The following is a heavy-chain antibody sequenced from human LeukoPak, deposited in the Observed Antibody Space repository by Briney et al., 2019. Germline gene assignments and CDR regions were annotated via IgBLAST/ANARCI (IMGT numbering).Heavy chain of an antibody. V-gene: IGHV3-53*05. D-gene: IGHD6-13*01. J-gene: IGHJ4*02. Sequence: GGSLRLSCVASGFTVSSYYVSWVRQAPGKGLEWVSVIYSGGSTYYADSVEGRFTISRDNSKNTLYLQMNTLRADDTAVYYCAKDHGSSDWYYFDYWGQGTLVTVSS. CDR3: AKDHGSSDWYYFDY. CDR2: IYSGGST. CDR1: GFTVSSYY.